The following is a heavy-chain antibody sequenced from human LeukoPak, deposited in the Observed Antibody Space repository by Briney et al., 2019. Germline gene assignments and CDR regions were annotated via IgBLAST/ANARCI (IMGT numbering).Heavy chain of an antibody. Sequence: SETLSLTCTVSGYSISSGHYWGWIRQPPGKGLEWIGSIYHSGSTYYNPSLKSRVTISVDTSKNQFSLKLSSVTAADTAVYYCAETSYYRDAFDIWGQGTMVTVSS. V-gene: IGHV4-38-2*02. CDR1: GYSISSGHY. CDR2: IYHSGST. D-gene: IGHD1-26*01. CDR3: AETSYYRDAFDI. J-gene: IGHJ3*02.